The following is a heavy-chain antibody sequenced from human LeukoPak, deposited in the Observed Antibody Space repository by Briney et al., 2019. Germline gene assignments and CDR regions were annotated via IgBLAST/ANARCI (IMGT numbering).Heavy chain of an antibody. D-gene: IGHD1-26*01. CDR3: VKDRSGFMGAPSYYFDY. CDR2: ISSNGGST. J-gene: IGHJ4*02. V-gene: IGHV3-64D*06. CDR1: GFTFSSYA. Sequence: GGSLRLSCSASGFTFSSYAMHWVRQAPGKGLEYVSAISSNGGSTYYADSVKGRFTISRDNSKNTLCLQMSSLRAEDTAVYYCVKDRSGFMGAPSYYFDYWGQGTLVTVSS.